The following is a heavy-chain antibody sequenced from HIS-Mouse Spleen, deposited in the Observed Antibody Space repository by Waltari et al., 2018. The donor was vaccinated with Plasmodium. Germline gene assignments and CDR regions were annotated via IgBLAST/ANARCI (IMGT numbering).Heavy chain of an antibody. Sequence: QVQLQESGPGLVKPSETLSLTCTVSGGSISSYYWSWIRQPPGKGLEWIGYIYYSGSTTYNPPHKSRVTISVDTSKNQFSLKLSSVTAADTAVYYCARHWGGGTGDAVDSWGQGTMVTVSS. CDR2: IYYSGST. D-gene: IGHD2-21*01. CDR1: GGSISSYY. J-gene: IGHJ3*02. V-gene: IGHV4-59*08. CDR3: ARHWGGGTGDAVDS.